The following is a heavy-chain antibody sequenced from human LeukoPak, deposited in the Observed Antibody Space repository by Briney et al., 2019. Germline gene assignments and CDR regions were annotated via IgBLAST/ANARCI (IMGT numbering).Heavy chain of an antibody. V-gene: IGHV3-23*01. D-gene: IGHD2-2*01. J-gene: IGHJ4*02. CDR1: GFTFSSYA. CDR2: ISGSGGST. Sequence: GGSLRLSCAASGFTFSSYAMSWVRQAPGKGLEWVSAISGSGGSTYYADSVKGRFTISRANSKNTLYLQMNSLRAEDTAVYYCAKSQLGYCSSTSCYAVYWGQGTLVTVSS. CDR3: AKSQLGYCSSTSCYAVY.